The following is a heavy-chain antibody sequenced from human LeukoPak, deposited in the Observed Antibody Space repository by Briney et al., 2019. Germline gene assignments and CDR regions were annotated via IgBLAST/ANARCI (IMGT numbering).Heavy chain of an antibody. CDR3: ARGLRWPDF. J-gene: IGHJ4*02. V-gene: IGHV3-7*03. CDR2: IKPDGSAK. CDR1: GLTFNIDW. D-gene: IGHD4-23*01. Sequence: GGSLRLSCATSGLTFNIDWMNWVRQAPGKGLEWVANIKPDGSAKSYVDSVRGRFTISRDNAKESLFLQMNSLRADDTAVYYCARGLRWPDFWGQGTLVTASS.